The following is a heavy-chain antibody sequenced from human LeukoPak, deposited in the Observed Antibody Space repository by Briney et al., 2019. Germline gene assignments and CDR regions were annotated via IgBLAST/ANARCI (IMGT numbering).Heavy chain of an antibody. Sequence: PGGSLRLSCAASGFTFISYWMSWVRQAPGKGLEWVSNIKEDGSEKYCVDSVKRRFTLSRENAKNSLYLQMNSLRAEDTAVYYCARALKGVRRRIAGDTTFEYYYYMDVWGKGTTVTIS. D-gene: IGHD1-26*01. CDR2: IKEDGSEK. CDR3: ARALKGVRRRIAGDTTFEYYYYMDV. J-gene: IGHJ6*03. CDR1: GFTFISYW. V-gene: IGHV3-7*01.